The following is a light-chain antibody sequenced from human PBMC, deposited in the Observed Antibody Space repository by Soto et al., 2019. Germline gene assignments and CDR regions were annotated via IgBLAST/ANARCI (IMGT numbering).Light chain of an antibody. V-gene: IGKV3D-20*02. CDR3: QQRSNWPVT. J-gene: IGKJ1*01. CDR1: QSVSSSY. CDR2: GAS. Sequence: EIVLTQSPGTLSLSPGERATLSCRASQSVSSSYLAWYQQKPGQAPRLLIYGASTRATGIPARFSGSGSGTEFTLTINSLQSEDFAVYYCQQRSNWPVTFGQGTKVDIK.